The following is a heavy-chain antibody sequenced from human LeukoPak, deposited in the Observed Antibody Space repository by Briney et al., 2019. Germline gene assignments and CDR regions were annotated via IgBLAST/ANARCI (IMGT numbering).Heavy chain of an antibody. CDR1: GGSISSYY. J-gene: IGHJ6*02. V-gene: IGHV4-4*07. CDR3: ARGESSSWPNYYYYGMDV. D-gene: IGHD6-13*01. CDR2: IYTSGST. Sequence: SETLSLTCTVSGGSISSYYWSWIRQPPGKGLEWIGRIYTSGSTNYNPSLKSRVTMSVDTSKNQFSLKLSSVTAADTAVYYCARGESSSWPNYYYYGMDVWGQGTTVTVSS.